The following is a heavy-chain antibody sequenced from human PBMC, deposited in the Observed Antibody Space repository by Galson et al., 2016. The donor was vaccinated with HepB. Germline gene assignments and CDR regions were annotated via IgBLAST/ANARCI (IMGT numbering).Heavy chain of an antibody. V-gene: IGHV3-15*01. Sequence: SLRLSCAASGFTFSNAWMNWVRQAPGKGLEWVGHIKSEPDGGTTDYAAPVKGRFTISRDDSTDALYLQMSSLNTDDTGVYYCAADPPHGSSVIDYWGQGTLVTVSS. CDR1: GFTFSNAW. CDR3: AADPPHGSSVIDY. D-gene: IGHD6-13*01. CDR2: IKSEPDGGTT. J-gene: IGHJ4*02.